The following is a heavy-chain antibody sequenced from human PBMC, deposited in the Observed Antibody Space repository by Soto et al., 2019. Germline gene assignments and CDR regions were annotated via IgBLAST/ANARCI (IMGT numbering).Heavy chain of an antibody. Sequence: PGGSLRLSCAASVFTFNSYWMSWVRQGPGKGLEWVANIKEDGSEQYYVDSVRGRFTISRDNAKNSLYLQMNSLRAEDTAVYYCARHLYSRMCQGNWGQGTLVTVS. D-gene: IGHD1-26*01. CDR3: ARHLYSRMCQGN. J-gene: IGHJ4*02. CDR1: VFTFNSYW. CDR2: IKEDGSEQ. V-gene: IGHV3-7*01.